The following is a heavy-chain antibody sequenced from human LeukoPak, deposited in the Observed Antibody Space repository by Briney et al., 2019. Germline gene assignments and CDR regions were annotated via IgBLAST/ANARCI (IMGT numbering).Heavy chain of an antibody. CDR2: ISAYNGNT. CDR1: GYTFTSYG. Sequence: GASVKVSCKASGYTFTSYGISWVRQAPGQGLEWMGWISAYNGNTNYAQKLQGRVTMTTDTSTGTAYMELRSLRSDDTAVYYCAREKSGSYWIFWDYWGQGTLVTVSS. J-gene: IGHJ4*02. D-gene: IGHD1-26*01. CDR3: AREKSGSYWIFWDY. V-gene: IGHV1-18*01.